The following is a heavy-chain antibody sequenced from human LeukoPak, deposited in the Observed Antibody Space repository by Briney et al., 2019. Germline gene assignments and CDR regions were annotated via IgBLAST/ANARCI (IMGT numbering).Heavy chain of an antibody. Sequence: PAGSLRLSCAASGFTFSSYDMHWVRQATGKGLEWVSAIGTAGDTYYPGSVKSRFTISRENAKNSFYLQMNNLRAGDTAVYYCARGADYSSSWYRESDAFDIWGQGTLVTVSS. J-gene: IGHJ3*02. CDR3: ARGADYSSSWYRESDAFDI. CDR2: IGTAGDT. D-gene: IGHD6-13*01. CDR1: GFTFSSYD. V-gene: IGHV3-13*04.